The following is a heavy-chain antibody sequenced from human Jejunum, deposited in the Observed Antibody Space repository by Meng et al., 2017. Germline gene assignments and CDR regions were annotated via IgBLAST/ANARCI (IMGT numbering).Heavy chain of an antibody. CDR3: ARASYSYDSWFDP. Sequence: QLQLQESGPGLVKPSETLSPSCTVSGGSISSRSYYWVWIRQSPGKGLEWIGQIYHNGKSYYNPSLKSRVTMSVDTSRSQFSLNLNTVTAADTAVYYCARASYSYDSWFDPWGQGTLVTVSS. J-gene: IGHJ5*02. D-gene: IGHD5-18*01. CDR1: GGSISSRSYY. V-gene: IGHV4-39*01. CDR2: IYHNGKS.